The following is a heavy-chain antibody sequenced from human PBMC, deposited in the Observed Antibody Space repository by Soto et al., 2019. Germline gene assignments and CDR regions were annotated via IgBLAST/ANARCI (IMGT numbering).Heavy chain of an antibody. CDR1: GFTFSSYW. J-gene: IGHJ5*02. D-gene: IGHD6-19*01. CDR3: ARDLGVLAGVSGWYNWFDP. CDR2: INSDGSST. V-gene: IGHV3-74*01. Sequence: EVQLMESGGGLVQPGGSLTLSCAASGFTFSSYWMHWVRQVPGKGLVWVSRINSDGSSTTYADSVKGRFTISRDNVKNTLYLQMNSLRVDDTAVYYCARDLGVLAGVSGWYNWFDPWGQGTLVTVSS.